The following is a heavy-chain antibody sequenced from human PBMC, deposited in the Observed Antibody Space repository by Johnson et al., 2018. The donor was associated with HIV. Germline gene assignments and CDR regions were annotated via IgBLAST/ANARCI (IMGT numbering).Heavy chain of an antibody. D-gene: IGHD1-26*01. J-gene: IGHJ3*02. V-gene: IGHV3-30-3*02. CDR1: GFIFTNFA. Sequence: QVQLVESGGGVVQPGRSLRLACPVSGFIFTNFAMHWVRQAPGKGLEWVAVVSYDGSTEFYADSVKGRFTISRDNSKNTLYLQMNSLRAEDTAVYYCAKGFGASSGAFDIWGQGTMVTVSS. CDR3: AKGFGASSGAFDI. CDR2: VSYDGSTE.